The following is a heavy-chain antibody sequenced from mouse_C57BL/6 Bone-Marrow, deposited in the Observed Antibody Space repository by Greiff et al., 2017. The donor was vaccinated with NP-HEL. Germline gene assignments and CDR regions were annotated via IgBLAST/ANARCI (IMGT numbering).Heavy chain of an antibody. J-gene: IGHJ2*01. V-gene: IGHV1-82*01. CDR3: AQIYYGNLYYFDY. CDR2: IYPGDGDT. D-gene: IGHD2-1*01. CDR1: GYAFSSSW. Sequence: VQLQESGPELVKPGASVKISCKASGYAFSSSWMNWVKQRPGKGLEWIGRIYPGDGDTNYNGKFKGKATLTADKSSSTAYMQLSSLTSEDSAVYFCAQIYYGNLYYFDYWGQGTTLTVSS.